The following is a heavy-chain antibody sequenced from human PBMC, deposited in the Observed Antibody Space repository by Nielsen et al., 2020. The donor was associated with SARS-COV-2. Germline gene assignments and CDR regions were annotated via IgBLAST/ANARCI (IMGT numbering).Heavy chain of an antibody. CDR2: ISYDGTNK. CDR3: ARDSGPGYSSGWYKYYGMDV. V-gene: IGHV3-30*04. Sequence: VRQAPGKGLEWVAVISYDGTNKYYTDSVKGRFTISRDNSKNTLFLQMNSPRTEDMAVYYCARDSGPGYSSGWYKYYGMDVWGQGTMVTVSS. J-gene: IGHJ6*02. D-gene: IGHD6-19*01.